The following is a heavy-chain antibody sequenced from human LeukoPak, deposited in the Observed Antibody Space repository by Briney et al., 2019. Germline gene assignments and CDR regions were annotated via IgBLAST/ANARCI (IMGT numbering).Heavy chain of an antibody. V-gene: IGHV3-30*04. Sequence: PGGSLRLSCAASGFTFSSYAMHWVRQAPGKGLEWVAVISYDGSNKYYADSVKGRFTISRDNSKNTLYLQMNSLRAEDTAVYYCASWSWRQLYGDYPPDPSDAFDIWGQGTMVTVSS. J-gene: IGHJ3*02. CDR1: GFTFSSYA. D-gene: IGHD4-17*01. CDR2: ISYDGSNK. CDR3: ASWSWRQLYGDYPPDPSDAFDI.